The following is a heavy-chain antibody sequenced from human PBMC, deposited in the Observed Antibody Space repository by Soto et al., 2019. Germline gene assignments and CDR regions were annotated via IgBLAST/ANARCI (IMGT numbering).Heavy chain of an antibody. V-gene: IGHV3-30-3*01. CDR3: ARATVVAALTDY. Sequence: QVQLVEFGGGVVQPGRSLRLSCAASGFTFSSYAMHWVRQAPGKGLEWVAVISYDGSNKYYADSVKGRFTISRDNSKNTLYLQMNSLRAEDTAVYYCARATVVAALTDYWGQGTLVTVSS. CDR1: GFTFSSYA. D-gene: IGHD2-15*01. CDR2: ISYDGSNK. J-gene: IGHJ4*02.